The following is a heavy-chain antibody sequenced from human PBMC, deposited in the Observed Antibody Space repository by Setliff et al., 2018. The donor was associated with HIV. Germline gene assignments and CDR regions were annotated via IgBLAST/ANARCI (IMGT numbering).Heavy chain of an antibody. CDR1: GYTFTNYG. D-gene: IGHD3-10*01. J-gene: IGHJ4*02. Sequence: ASVKVSCKASGYTFTNYGITWVRQAPGHGLEWMGWLASYNDDANYAQNLQDRLTMTTDTSTTTASMELRSLRSDDSAVYYCARESYGSGTYDYWGQGTLVTVSS. CDR3: ARESYGSGTYDY. CDR2: LASYNDDA. V-gene: IGHV1-18*01.